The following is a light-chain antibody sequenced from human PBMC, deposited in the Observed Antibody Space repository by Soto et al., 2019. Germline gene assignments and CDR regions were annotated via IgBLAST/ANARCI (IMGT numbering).Light chain of an antibody. Sequence: QSVLTQPASVSGSPGQSITISCTGTSSDVGSYNLVSWYQQHPGKAPKLMIYEVSKRPSGVSHRFSGSKSGNTASLTISGLQAEDEADYYCCSYAGSSTFSVFGTGTKLTVL. V-gene: IGLV2-23*02. CDR1: SSDVGSYNL. CDR2: EVS. CDR3: CSYAGSSTFSV. J-gene: IGLJ1*01.